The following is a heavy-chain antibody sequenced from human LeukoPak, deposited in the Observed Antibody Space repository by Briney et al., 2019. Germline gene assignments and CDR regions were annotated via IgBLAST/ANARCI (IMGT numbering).Heavy chain of an antibody. CDR3: ARDYLGGNPDAFDI. CDR2: TYYSGST. CDR1: GDSISSSSYY. J-gene: IGHJ3*02. D-gene: IGHD4-23*01. V-gene: IGHV4-39*07. Sequence: SETLSLTCTVSGDSISSSSYYWGWIRQPPGKELEWIGSTYYSGSTYYNPSLNSRVTISVDTSKNQFSLKLSSVTAADTAVYYCARDYLGGNPDAFDIWGQETMVTVSS.